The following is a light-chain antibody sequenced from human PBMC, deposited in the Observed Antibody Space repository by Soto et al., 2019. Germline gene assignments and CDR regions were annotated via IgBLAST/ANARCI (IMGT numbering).Light chain of an antibody. V-gene: IGLV1-40*01. CDR1: SSNIGAGYD. CDR2: GHS. J-gene: IGLJ2*01. Sequence: QSVLTQPPSVSGAPGQRGTISCTGSSSNIGAGYDVHWYQQLPGTAPKLLIYGHSNRPSGVPDRFSGSKSGTSASLAITGLQAEDEADYYCQSYDSSLSAVFGGGTKVTVL. CDR3: QSYDSSLSAV.